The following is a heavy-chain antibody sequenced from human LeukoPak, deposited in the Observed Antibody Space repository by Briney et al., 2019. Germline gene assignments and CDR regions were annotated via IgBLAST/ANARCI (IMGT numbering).Heavy chain of an antibody. CDR3: ARDGYFDWLLNHDAFDI. CDR2: ISSSSSYI. CDR1: GFIFSSYN. V-gene: IGHV3-21*01. J-gene: IGHJ3*02. D-gene: IGHD3-9*01. Sequence: PGGSLRLSCAASGFIFSSYNLNWVRQAPGRGLEWVSSISSSSSYIYYADSVKGRFTISRDNAKNSLYLQMNSLRAEDTAVYYCARDGYFDWLLNHDAFDIWGQGTMVTVSS.